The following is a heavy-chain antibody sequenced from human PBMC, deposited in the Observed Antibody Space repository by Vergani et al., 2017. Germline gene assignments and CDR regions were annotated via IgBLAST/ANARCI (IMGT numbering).Heavy chain of an antibody. CDR1: GYISIDHY. CDR3: ATPQTVTTGGMEV. Sequence: EVQLVQSGAEVKKPGATMIISCKASGYISIDHYMHWVKQAPGKGLVWMGLVNPEDGETTYAEKFKGRVTIAADKATDTAHLELSSLRSEDTAVYYCATPQTVTTGGMEVWGQGTTVIVSS. D-gene: IGHD4-17*01. J-gene: IGHJ6*02. CDR2: VNPEDGET. V-gene: IGHV1-69-2*01.